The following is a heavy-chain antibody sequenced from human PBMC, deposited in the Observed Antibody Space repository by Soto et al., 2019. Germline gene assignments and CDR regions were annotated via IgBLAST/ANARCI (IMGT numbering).Heavy chain of an antibody. Sequence: GGSLRLSCAASGFTFSTYSMNWVRQAPGKGLEWVSSISNNNSFIYYADLVKGRFTISRDNAKNSLYLQMNSLRAEDTAVYYCARDVRPVVPASIWFDPRGQDTMVILPS. CDR3: ARDVRPVVPASIWFDP. J-gene: IGHJ5*02. CDR2: ISNNNSFI. CDR1: GFTFSTYS. V-gene: IGHV3-21*01. D-gene: IGHD2-2*02.